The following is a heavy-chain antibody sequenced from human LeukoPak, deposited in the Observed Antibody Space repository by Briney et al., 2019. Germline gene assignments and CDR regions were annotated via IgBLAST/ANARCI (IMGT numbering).Heavy chain of an antibody. CDR1: GFTFDDYG. CDR2: ISSSGSTI. J-gene: IGHJ3*02. V-gene: IGHV3-11*01. D-gene: IGHD3-22*01. CDR3: ATDRSGYYAGNAFDI. Sequence: GGSLRLSCAASGFTFDDYGMSWVRQAPGKGLEWVSYISSSGSTIYYADSVKGRFTISRDNAKNSLYLQMNSLRAEDTAVYYCATDRSGYYAGNAFDIWGQGTMVTVSS.